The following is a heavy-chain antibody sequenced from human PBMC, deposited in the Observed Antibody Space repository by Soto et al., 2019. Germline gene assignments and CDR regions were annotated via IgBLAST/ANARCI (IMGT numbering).Heavy chain of an antibody. CDR3: AREGGGFSGTWFDP. D-gene: IGHD3-10*01. CDR2: IYESGST. CDR1: GGSISSGGYS. Sequence: KPSETLSLTCAVSGGSISSGGYSWSWIRQPPGKGLEYIGYIYESGSTYYNPSLKSRVTISMDRSSNQFSLRLTSVTAADTAVYYCAREGGGFSGTWFDPWGQGTQVTVSS. V-gene: IGHV4-30-2*01. J-gene: IGHJ5*02.